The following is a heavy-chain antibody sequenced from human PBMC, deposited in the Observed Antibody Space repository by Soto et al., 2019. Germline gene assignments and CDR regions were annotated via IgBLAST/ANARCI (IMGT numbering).Heavy chain of an antibody. Sequence: ASVKVSCKTSGHTFTSYAMHWVRQAPGQRLEWIGWINAGNSNTKYSQKCQGRVTITRDTSASTDYMELSSLRSEDTAVYYCARAVGMGEFDPWGQGTLVTVSS. V-gene: IGHV1-3*01. CDR3: ARAVGMGEFDP. D-gene: IGHD1-20*01. J-gene: IGHJ5*02. CDR1: GHTFTSYA. CDR2: INAGNSNT.